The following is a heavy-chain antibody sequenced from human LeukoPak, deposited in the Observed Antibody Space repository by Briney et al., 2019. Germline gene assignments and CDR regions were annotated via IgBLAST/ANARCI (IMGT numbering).Heavy chain of an antibody. Sequence: GRSLRLSCAASGFTFSNYYWMHWVRQAPGQGLVWVSRINSDGSSTSYADSVKGRFTISRDNAKNTLYLQMNTPRAEDTAVYYCARDRRETYCGGDCYSGSIDYWGQGTLVTVSS. D-gene: IGHD2-21*02. CDR1: GFTFSNYYW. J-gene: IGHJ4*02. CDR3: ARDRRETYCGGDCYSGSIDY. CDR2: INSDGSST. V-gene: IGHV3-74*01.